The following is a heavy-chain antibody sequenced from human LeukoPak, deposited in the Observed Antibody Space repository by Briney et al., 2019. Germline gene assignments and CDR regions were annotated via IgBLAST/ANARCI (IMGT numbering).Heavy chain of an antibody. CDR1: GFTFSSYG. CDR2: IRYDGSNK. V-gene: IGHV3-30*02. CDR3: ATSVAGIGYYYYMDV. Sequence: GGSLRLSCAASGFTFSSYGMHWVRQAPGKGLEWVAFIRYDGSNKYYADSVKGRFTISRDNSKNTLYLQMNSLRAEDTAVYYCATSVAGIGYYYYMDVWGKGTTVTISS. D-gene: IGHD6-19*01. J-gene: IGHJ6*03.